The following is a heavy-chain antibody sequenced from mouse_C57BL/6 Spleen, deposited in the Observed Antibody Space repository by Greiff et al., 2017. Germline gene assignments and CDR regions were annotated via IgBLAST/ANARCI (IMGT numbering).Heavy chain of an antibody. D-gene: IGHD2-4*01. J-gene: IGHJ3*01. Sequence: QVQLQQPGAELVRPGTSVKLSCKASGYTFTSYWMHWVKQRPGQGLEWIGVIDPSDSYTNYNQKFKGKATLTVDTSSSTAYMQLSSLTSEDSSVYYCARGLDYDGPTAWFAYWGQGTLVTVSA. V-gene: IGHV1-59*01. CDR1: GYTFTSYW. CDR3: ARGLDYDGPTAWFAY. CDR2: IDPSDSYT.